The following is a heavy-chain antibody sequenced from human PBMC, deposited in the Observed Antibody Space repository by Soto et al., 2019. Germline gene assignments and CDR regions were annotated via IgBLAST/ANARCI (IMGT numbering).Heavy chain of an antibody. CDR2: INQDGSEQ. J-gene: IGHJ4*02. CDR3: ARYSAYTLAY. D-gene: IGHD3-16*01. CDR1: GFTFSTYW. V-gene: IGHV3-7*03. Sequence: GGSLRLSCAASGFTFSTYWMIWVRQAPGRGLEWVANINQDGSEQNYVDSVKGRLTISRDNAKNSVFLQLNSLRAEDTAMYYCARYSAYTLAYWGQGTLVTVSS.